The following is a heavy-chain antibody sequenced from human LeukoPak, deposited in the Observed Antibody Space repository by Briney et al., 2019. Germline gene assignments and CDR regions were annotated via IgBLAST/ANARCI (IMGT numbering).Heavy chain of an antibody. CDR3: ARYRVEMATRTAINLFDY. CDR1: GGSISSYY. CDR2: IYYSGST. J-gene: IGHJ4*02. Sequence: SETLSLTCTVSGGSISSYYWKWIRQPPGKGLEWIGYIYYSGSTSYNPSLKSRVTISVDTSKNQFSLKLSSVTAADTAVYYCARYRVEMATRTAINLFDYWGQGTLVTVSS. D-gene: IGHD5-24*01. V-gene: IGHV4-59*01.